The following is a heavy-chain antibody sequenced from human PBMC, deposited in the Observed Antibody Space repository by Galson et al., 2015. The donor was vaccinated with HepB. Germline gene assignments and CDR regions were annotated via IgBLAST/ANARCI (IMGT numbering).Heavy chain of an antibody. Sequence: SVKVSCKASGGTFSSYTISWVRQAPGQGLEWMGRIIPILGIANYAQKFQGRVTITADKPTSTAYMELSSLRSEDTAVYYCARERGSSGYYREPVKPREGQYFDYWGQGTLVTVSS. CDR2: IIPILGIA. V-gene: IGHV1-69*02. J-gene: IGHJ4*02. CDR3: ARERGSSGYYREPVKPREGQYFDY. CDR1: GGTFSSYT. D-gene: IGHD3-22*01.